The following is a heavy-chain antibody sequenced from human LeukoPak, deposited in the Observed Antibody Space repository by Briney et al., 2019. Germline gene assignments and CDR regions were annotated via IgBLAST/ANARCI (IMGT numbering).Heavy chain of an antibody. CDR2: IYYSGST. Sequence: SETLSLTCTVSGGSISSYYWNWIRQPPGKGLEWIEYIYYSGSTNYNPSLKSRVTISVDTSKNQFSLKLSSVTAADTAVYYCARDYSGSYLGAFDIWGQGTMVTVSS. D-gene: IGHD1-26*01. V-gene: IGHV4-59*01. CDR3: ARDYSGSYLGAFDI. CDR1: GGSISSYY. J-gene: IGHJ3*02.